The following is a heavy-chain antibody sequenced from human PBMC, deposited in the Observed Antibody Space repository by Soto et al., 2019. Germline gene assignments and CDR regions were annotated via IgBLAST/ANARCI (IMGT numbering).Heavy chain of an antibody. D-gene: IGHD3-3*01. CDR2: IIPLFRTP. Sequence: QVQVVQSGAEVRKPGSSVKVSCKTSGGTFKSYEITWVRQAPGQGLEWVGGIIPLFRTPNYAQKFQGRVTIPADESTSTPYMELSTLTSEDTAMYSCANPPPPTLSPFVSVHPFDIGGQGKRAPVS. J-gene: IGHJ3*02. V-gene: IGHV1-69*12. CDR1: GGTFKSYE. CDR3: ANPPPPTLSPFVSVHPFDI.